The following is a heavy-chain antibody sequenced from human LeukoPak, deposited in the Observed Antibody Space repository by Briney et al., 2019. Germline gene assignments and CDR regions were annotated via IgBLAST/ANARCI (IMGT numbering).Heavy chain of an antibody. V-gene: IGHV4-31*03. Sequence: PSETLSLTCTVSGGSISSGGYYWSWIRQHPGKGLEWIGYIYYSGSTYYNPSLKSRVTISVDTSKNQFSLKLSSVTAADTAVYYCARGGITIFGVVKNGMDVWGQGTTVTVSS. CDR3: ARGGITIFGVVKNGMDV. CDR2: IYYSGST. J-gene: IGHJ6*02. CDR1: GGSISSGGYY. D-gene: IGHD3-3*01.